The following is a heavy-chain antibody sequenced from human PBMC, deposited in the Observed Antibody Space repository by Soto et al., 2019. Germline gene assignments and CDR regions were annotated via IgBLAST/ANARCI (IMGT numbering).Heavy chain of an antibody. V-gene: IGHV5-10-1*01. CDR1: GYSFTSYW. CDR2: INPSDSYT. J-gene: IGHJ4*02. Sequence: GESLKISCQGSGYSFTSYWIGWGHLRPGKGLEWMGRINPSDSYTTYSPSFQGHVTISTDKSFSTAYLQWSGLKASDTAMYYCARLGYCTGTSCYTFDSWGQGTLVTVSS. D-gene: IGHD2-2*02. CDR3: ARLGYCTGTSCYTFDS.